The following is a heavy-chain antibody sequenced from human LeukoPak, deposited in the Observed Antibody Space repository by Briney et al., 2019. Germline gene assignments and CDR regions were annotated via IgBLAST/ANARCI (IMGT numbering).Heavy chain of an antibody. Sequence: GASVKVSCKASGYTFTSYYMHWVRQAPGQGLEWMGIINPSGGSTSYAQKFQGRVTMTRDMSTSTVYMELSSLRSEDTAVYYCARGDTAMGNYYYYMDVWGKGTTVTISS. CDR3: ARGDTAMGNYYYYMDV. J-gene: IGHJ6*03. V-gene: IGHV1-46*01. CDR2: INPSGGST. D-gene: IGHD5-18*01. CDR1: GYTFTSYY.